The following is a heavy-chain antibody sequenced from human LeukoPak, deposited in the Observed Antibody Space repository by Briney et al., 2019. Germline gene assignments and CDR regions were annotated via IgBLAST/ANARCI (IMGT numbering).Heavy chain of an antibody. CDR3: AGYTVVRGLTLSAFDI. J-gene: IGHJ3*02. CDR2: FDPNTGAT. D-gene: IGHD3-10*01. V-gene: IGHV1-2*02. Sequence: GASVKDSCKASGDTLTGYYIHWVRQAPRQGLEWMGCFDPNTGATHYAQKFQGRVTMTRDTSIDTDFLELRSLISDDTALYYCAGYTVVRGLTLSAFDIWGQGTMVTVSS. CDR1: GDTLTGYY.